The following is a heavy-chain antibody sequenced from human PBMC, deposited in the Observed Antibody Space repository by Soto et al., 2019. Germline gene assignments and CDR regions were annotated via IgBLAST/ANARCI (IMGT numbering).Heavy chain of an antibody. CDR2: IYYSGST. D-gene: IGHD5-12*01. Sequence: QVQLQESGPGLVKPSETLSLTCTVSGGSISSYYWSWIRQPPGKGLEWIGYIYYSGSTNYNPSLKSRVTISVDTSKNQFSLKLSSVTAADTAVYYCARHTFLRGLEMATISFFDYWGQGTLVTVSS. V-gene: IGHV4-59*08. CDR3: ARHTFLRGLEMATISFFDY. CDR1: GGSISSYY. J-gene: IGHJ4*02.